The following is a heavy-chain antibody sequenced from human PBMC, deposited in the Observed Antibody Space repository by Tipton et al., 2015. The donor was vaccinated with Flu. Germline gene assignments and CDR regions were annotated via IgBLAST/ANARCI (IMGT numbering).Heavy chain of an antibody. J-gene: IGHJ4*02. CDR3: ARRGYGSYAPIDY. V-gene: IGHV4-31*03. CDR2: TSNTGST. Sequence: TLSLTRTVSGGSISTGDYYWIWIRQHPGEGLEWIVYTSNTGSTFYNPPLKSRVTTSLDTSKNQFSLKVSSVTAADTAVYYCARRGYGSYAPIDYWGQGTLVSVSS. D-gene: IGHD3-10*01. CDR1: GGSISTGDYY.